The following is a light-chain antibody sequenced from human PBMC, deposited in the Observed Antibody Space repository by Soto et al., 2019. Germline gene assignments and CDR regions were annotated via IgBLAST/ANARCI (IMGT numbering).Light chain of an antibody. J-gene: IGLJ1*01. V-gene: IGLV2-23*02. CDR2: EVT. CDR3: YSFTNISPSLFV. Sequence: QSVLTQPASVSGSPGQSITISCTGTSRDIGTSNLVSWYQQYPGKAPKLMIYEVTKRPSGISYRFSGSKSGNTASLTISALQPEDESDYYCYSFTNISPSLFVFGTGTKVPAL. CDR1: SRDIGTSNL.